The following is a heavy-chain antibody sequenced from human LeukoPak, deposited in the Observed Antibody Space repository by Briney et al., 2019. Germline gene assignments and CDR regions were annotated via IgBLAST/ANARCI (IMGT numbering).Heavy chain of an antibody. D-gene: IGHD5-24*01. CDR1: GASIRSYY. Sequence: PSETLSLTCSVSGASIRSYYWSWIRQPPEKGLEWIGYIYHTGSTNYSPSLNSRVTMSVDTSKNEFSLKLSSVTAADTAVYYCARTREEIDYWGQGTLVTVSS. CDR2: IYHTGST. V-gene: IGHV4-59*12. CDR3: ARTREEIDY. J-gene: IGHJ4*02.